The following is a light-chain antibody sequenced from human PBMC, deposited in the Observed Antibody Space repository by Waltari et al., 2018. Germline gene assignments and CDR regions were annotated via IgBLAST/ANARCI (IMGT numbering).Light chain of an antibody. V-gene: IGLV2-14*01. J-gene: IGLJ1*01. CDR3: SSYTSSSTDYV. Sequence: QSALTQPASVSGSPGQSITISCTGTSSDVGGYNYVSWYQQHPGKAPKLMIYDVINRPSGVVNRFSGSKSGNTASLTISGLQAEDEADYYCSSYTSSSTDYVFGTGTKVTVL. CDR2: DVI. CDR1: SSDVGGYNY.